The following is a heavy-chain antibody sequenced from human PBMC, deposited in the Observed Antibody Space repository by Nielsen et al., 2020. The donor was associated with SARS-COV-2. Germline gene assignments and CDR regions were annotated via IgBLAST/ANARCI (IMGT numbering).Heavy chain of an antibody. CDR1: GGSFSSYY. J-gene: IGHJ4*02. Sequence: SETLSLTCAVYGGSFSSYYWGWIRQPPGKGLEWIGSIYYSGSTNYNPSLKSRVTISVDTSKNQFSLKLSSVTAADTAVYYCARHRGYSYGYLDYWGQGTLVTVSS. D-gene: IGHD5-18*01. CDR2: IYYSGST. V-gene: IGHV4-59*08. CDR3: ARHRGYSYGYLDY.